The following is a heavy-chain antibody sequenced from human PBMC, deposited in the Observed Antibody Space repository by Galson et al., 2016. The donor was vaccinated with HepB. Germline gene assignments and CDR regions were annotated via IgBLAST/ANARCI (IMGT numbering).Heavy chain of an antibody. CDR2: ITSSSTHI. Sequence: SLRLSCAASGFTFSSYSMNWVRQAPGKGLEWVSSITSSSTHIYYADSVKGRFTISRDNAKNSLYLQMNSLRAEDTAVYYCARFTTVTGYWGQGALVTVSS. CDR1: GFTFSSYS. D-gene: IGHD2-21*02. J-gene: IGHJ4*02. V-gene: IGHV3-21*01. CDR3: ARFTTVTGY.